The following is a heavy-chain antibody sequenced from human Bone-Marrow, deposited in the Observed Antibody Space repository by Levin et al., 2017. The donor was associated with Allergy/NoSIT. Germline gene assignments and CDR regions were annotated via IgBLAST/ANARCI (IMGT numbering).Heavy chain of an antibody. Sequence: GKSLKISCAASGFNFNIYAMTWVRQAPGKGLEWVSTFSGATDSTYYADSVKGRFTISKDNSKNTLFLQMNSLRAEDTAIYYCAKPYCGGDCYPAGFNYWGQGTLVTVSS. CDR3: AKPYCGGDCYPAGFNY. J-gene: IGHJ4*02. CDR2: FSGATDST. CDR1: GFNFNIYA. V-gene: IGHV3-23*01. D-gene: IGHD2-21*02.